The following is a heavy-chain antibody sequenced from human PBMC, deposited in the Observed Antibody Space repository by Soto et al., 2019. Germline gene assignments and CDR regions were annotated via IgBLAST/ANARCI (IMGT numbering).Heavy chain of an antibody. CDR3: ARVQSYYYAGSGYYAFDY. CDR1: GYTFTDYY. CDR2: INPNSGGT. V-gene: IGHV1-2*02. Sequence: QVQLVQSGAEVKKPGASVKVSCKASGYTFTDYYMHWVRQAPGQGLEWMGWINPNSGGTNYAQKFQVMVTMTRDTSISTAYMELSRLRSDDTAVYYCARVQSYYYAGSGYYAFDYWGQGTLVTVSS. J-gene: IGHJ4*02. D-gene: IGHD3-22*01.